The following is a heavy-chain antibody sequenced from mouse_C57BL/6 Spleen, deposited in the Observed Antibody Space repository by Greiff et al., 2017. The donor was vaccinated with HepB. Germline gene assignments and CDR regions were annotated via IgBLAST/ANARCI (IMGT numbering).Heavy chain of an antibody. D-gene: IGHD2-4*01. CDR3: TIYDYDEAY. Sequence: EVQLVESGAELVRPGASVKLSCTASGFNIKDDYMHWVKQRPEQGLEWIGWIDPENGDTEYASKFQGKATITADTSSNTAYLQLSSLTSEDTAVYYCTIYDYDEAYWGQGTLVTVSA. CDR1: GFNIKDDY. CDR2: IDPENGDT. J-gene: IGHJ3*01. V-gene: IGHV14-4*01.